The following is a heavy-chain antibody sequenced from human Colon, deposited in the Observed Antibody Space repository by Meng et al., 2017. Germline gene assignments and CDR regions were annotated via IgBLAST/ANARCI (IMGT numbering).Heavy chain of an antibody. Sequence: VRRPESGPVLVRPSETLSLICSGSGGSVSSAGYQWSWIRQPPGKGLEWIGYASTNYNPSLKSRVTISVDTSKNQFSLRLTSVTAADTAVYYCARDHMGSLDYWGQGILVTVSS. CDR1: GGSVSSAGYQ. J-gene: IGHJ4*02. CDR3: ARDHMGSLDY. V-gene: IGHV4-61*08. CDR2: AST. D-gene: IGHD1-26*01.